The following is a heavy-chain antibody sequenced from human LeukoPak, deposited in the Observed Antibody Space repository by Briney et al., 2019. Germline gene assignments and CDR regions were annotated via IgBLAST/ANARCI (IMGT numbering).Heavy chain of an antibody. Sequence: GASVRVSCKASGCTFTSYGISWVRQAPGQGLEWMGWISAYNGNTNYAQELQGRVTMTTDTSTSTAYTELRSLRSDDTAVYYCAVWFGEFLDYWGQGTLVTVSS. CDR3: AVWFGEFLDY. D-gene: IGHD3-10*01. V-gene: IGHV1-18*01. J-gene: IGHJ4*02. CDR1: GCTFTSYG. CDR2: ISAYNGNT.